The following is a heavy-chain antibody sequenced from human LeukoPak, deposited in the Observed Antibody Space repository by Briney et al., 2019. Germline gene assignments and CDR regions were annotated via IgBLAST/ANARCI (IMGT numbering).Heavy chain of an antibody. J-gene: IGHJ3*02. D-gene: IGHD1-1*01. V-gene: IGHV3-23*01. CDR1: GLTFSSYA. CDR2: ISGSGGST. Sequence: GGSLRLSCAASGLTFSSYAMSWVRQAPGKGLEWVSAISGSGGSTYYADSVKGRFTISRDNSKNTLYLQMNSLRAEDTAVYYCAKLEADSHAFDIWGQGTMVTVSS. CDR3: AKLEADSHAFDI.